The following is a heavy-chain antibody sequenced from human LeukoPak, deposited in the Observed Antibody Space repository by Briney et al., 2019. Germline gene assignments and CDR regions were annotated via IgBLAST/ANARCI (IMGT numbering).Heavy chain of an antibody. J-gene: IGHJ4*02. Sequence: RPGGSLRLSCAASGFTFDDYGMSWVRQAPGKGLEWVSGINWNGGSTGYADSVKGRFTISRDNAKNSLYLQMNSLRAEDTALYYCARDSRYYYGSGSYSYWGQGTLVTVSS. CDR1: GFTFDDYG. CDR3: ARDSRYYYGSGSYSY. D-gene: IGHD3-10*01. CDR2: INWNGGST. V-gene: IGHV3-20*04.